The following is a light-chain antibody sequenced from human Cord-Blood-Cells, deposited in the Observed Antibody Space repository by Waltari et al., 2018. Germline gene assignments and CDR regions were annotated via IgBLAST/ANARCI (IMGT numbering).Light chain of an antibody. CDR3: QQYDNLPYT. CDR2: DAS. Sequence: DIQMTQSPSSLSASVGDRVTITCQARQDISNYLNWYQQKPGKAPKLLIYDASNLETAVPSRFSRSGSGTDFTFTISSLQPEDIATYYCQQYDNLPYTFGQGTKLEIK. CDR1: QDISNY. J-gene: IGKJ2*01. V-gene: IGKV1-33*01.